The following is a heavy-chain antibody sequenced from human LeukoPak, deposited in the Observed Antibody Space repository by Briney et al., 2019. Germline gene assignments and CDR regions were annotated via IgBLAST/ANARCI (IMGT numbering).Heavy chain of an antibody. D-gene: IGHD3-10*01. CDR1: GGSISSGGYY. J-gene: IGHJ4*02. Sequence: PSETLSLTCTVSGGSISSGGYYWSWIRQHPGKGLGWIGYIYYSGSTYYNPSLKSRVTISVDTSKNQFSLKLSSVTAADTAVYYCASYGSGSYGGEFDYWGQGTLVTVSS. V-gene: IGHV4-31*03. CDR2: IYYSGST. CDR3: ASYGSGSYGGEFDY.